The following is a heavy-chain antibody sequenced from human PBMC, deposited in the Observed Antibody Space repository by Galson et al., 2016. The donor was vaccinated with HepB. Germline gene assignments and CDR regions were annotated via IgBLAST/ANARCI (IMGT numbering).Heavy chain of an antibody. J-gene: IGHJ4*02. CDR3: ARRGSGWSLFDS. V-gene: IGHV5-51*01. CDR2: IYPGDSDT. D-gene: IGHD6-19*01. Sequence: SGAEVKKPGESLKISCRGSGYSFSSYWIGWVRQMPGKGLEWLGNIYPGDSDTRYSPSFQGQVSISADKSITTAYLQWSSLKASDTAFYYCARRGSGWSLFDSWGRGTQVTVSS. CDR1: GYSFSSYW.